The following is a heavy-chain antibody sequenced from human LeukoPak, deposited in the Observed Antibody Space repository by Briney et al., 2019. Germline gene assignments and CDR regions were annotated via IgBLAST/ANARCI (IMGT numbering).Heavy chain of an antibody. J-gene: IGHJ3*01. V-gene: IGHV4-59*02. CDR1: GGSVSSHY. CDR2: IYYTGST. Sequence: PSETLSLTCTVSGGSVSSHYWSWIRQPPGKGLEWIGDIYYTGSTNHNPSLKSRVTISVDTSENQFSLRLSSVTAADTAVYYCARDSIEGNYYQLYAFDFWGQGTMVTVSS. D-gene: IGHD1-26*01. CDR3: ARDSIEGNYYQLYAFDF.